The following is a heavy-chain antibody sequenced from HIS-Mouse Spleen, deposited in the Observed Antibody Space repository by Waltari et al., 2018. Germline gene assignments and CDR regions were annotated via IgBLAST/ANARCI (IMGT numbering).Heavy chain of an antibody. CDR3: ARENLAYSSGWYWFDP. CDR2: TYYSGGN. V-gene: IGHV4-39*07. Sequence: QLQLQESGPGLVKPSETLSLTCTVSGGSISSSSYYWGWIRQPPGKGLGWIGSTYYSGGNYYNPTLKSRVTISVDTSKNQFSLKLSSVTAADTAVYDCARENLAYSSGWYWFDPWGQGTLVTVS. D-gene: IGHD6-19*01. J-gene: IGHJ5*02. CDR1: GGSISSSSYY.